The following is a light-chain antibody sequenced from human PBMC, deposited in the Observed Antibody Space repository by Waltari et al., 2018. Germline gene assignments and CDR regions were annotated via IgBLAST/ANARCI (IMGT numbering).Light chain of an antibody. J-gene: IGLJ2*01. CDR1: SSHIGSYY. Sequence: QSVLTQPPSASGTPGQRVTISCSGSSSHIGSYYVNWYQQLPRTAPKLLIYKNNQRPSGVPDRFSGSKSGTSASLAISGLRSEDEADYYCAAWDDSLSGVLFGGGTKLTVL. CDR3: AAWDDSLSGVL. V-gene: IGLV1-47*01. CDR2: KNN.